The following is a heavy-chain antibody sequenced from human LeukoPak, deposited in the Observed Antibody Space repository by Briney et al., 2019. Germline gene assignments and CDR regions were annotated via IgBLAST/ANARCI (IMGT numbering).Heavy chain of an antibody. CDR2: IKQDGSEK. Sequence: GGSLRLSCAASGFTFSSYWMSWVRQAPGKGLEWVANIKQDGSEKYYVDSVKGRFTISRDNAKNSLYLQMNSLRAEDTAVYYCAKDTTYDFWSGYYTWDYWGQGTLVTVSS. CDR3: AKDTTYDFWSGYYTWDY. D-gene: IGHD3-3*01. J-gene: IGHJ4*02. V-gene: IGHV3-7*03. CDR1: GFTFSSYW.